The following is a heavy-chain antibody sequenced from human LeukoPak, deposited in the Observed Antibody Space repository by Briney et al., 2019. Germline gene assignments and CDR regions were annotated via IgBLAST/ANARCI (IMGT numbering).Heavy chain of an antibody. V-gene: IGHV3-21*01. CDR2: ISSSSSYI. CDR1: GFTFSSYS. D-gene: IGHD3-10*01. CDR3: ARAQTYYGSGSYLY. Sequence: GGSLRLSCAASGFTFSSYSMNWVRQAPGKGLEWVSSISSSSSYIYYADSVKGRFTISRDNAKNSLYLQMNSLRDEDTAVYYCARAQTYYGSGSYLYWGQGTLVTVSS. J-gene: IGHJ4*02.